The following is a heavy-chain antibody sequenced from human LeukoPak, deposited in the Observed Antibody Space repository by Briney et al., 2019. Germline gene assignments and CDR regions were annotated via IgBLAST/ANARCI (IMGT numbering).Heavy chain of an antibody. D-gene: IGHD6-13*01. Sequence: GGSLRLSCAASGFGFIFSSYGMHWVRQAPGKGLEWVAVIWYDGSNKYYTDSVKGRFTISRDNSKNTLYLQMNSLRADDTAVYYCATARVVGSSWYLDYWGQGTLVTVSS. CDR2: IWYDGSNK. CDR1: GFGFIFSSYG. CDR3: ATARVVGSSWYLDY. V-gene: IGHV3-33*08. J-gene: IGHJ4*02.